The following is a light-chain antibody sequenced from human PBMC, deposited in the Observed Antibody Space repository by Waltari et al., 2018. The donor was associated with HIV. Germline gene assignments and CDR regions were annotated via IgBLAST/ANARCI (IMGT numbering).Light chain of an antibody. CDR2: GNS. CDR3: QSYDSSLTVVI. J-gene: IGLJ2*01. CDR1: SPNIGAGYD. V-gene: IGLV1-40*01. Sequence: QSVLTQPPSVSGAPGQRVTISTTGSSPNIGAGYDVHWYQQVPGTAPKLLIFGNSNRPSGVPDRFSGSKSATSASLAITGLQAEDEADYYCQSYDSSLTVVIFGGGTKLTVL.